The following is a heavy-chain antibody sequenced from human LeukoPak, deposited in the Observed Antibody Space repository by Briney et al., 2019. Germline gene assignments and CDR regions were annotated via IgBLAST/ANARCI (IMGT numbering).Heavy chain of an antibody. J-gene: IGHJ6*03. D-gene: IGHD3-22*01. Sequence: ASVKVSCKACGYTFTSYGISWVRQAPGQGLEWMGGISAYNGNTNYAQKLQGRVTMTTDTSTSTAYMELRSLRSDDTAVYYCARVNKHYYDSSGYPYYYMDVWGKGTTVTVSS. CDR2: ISAYNGNT. CDR3: ARVNKHYYDSSGYPYYYMDV. V-gene: IGHV1-18*01. CDR1: GYTFTSYG.